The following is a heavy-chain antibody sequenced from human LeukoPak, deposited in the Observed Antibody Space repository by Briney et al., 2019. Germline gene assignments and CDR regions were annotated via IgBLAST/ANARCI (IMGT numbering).Heavy chain of an antibody. J-gene: IGHJ4*02. D-gene: IGHD6-6*01. V-gene: IGHV3-21*01. Sequence: GGSLRLSCAASGFTFSSYSMNWVRQAPGKGLEWVSSISSSSSYIYYADSVKGRFTISRDNAKNSLYLQMNSLRAEDTAVYYCARALEYSSSPDPAASFDYWGQGTLVTVSS. CDR3: ARALEYSSSPDPAASFDY. CDR2: ISSSSSYI. CDR1: GFTFSSYS.